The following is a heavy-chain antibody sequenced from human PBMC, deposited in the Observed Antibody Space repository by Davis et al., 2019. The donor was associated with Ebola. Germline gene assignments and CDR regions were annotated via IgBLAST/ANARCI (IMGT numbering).Heavy chain of an antibody. V-gene: IGHV4-34*01. D-gene: IGHD3-10*01. CDR1: GGSFSGYS. CDR3: ARVRGSLAY. CDR2: ISHSGST. Sequence: PSETLSPTCAVYGGSFSGYSWSWIRQPPGKGLEWIGEISHSGSTNSNPSLKSRVTISVDTSKNQFSLKLSTVAAAGTAVYYCARVRGSLAYWGQGTLVTVSS. J-gene: IGHJ4*02.